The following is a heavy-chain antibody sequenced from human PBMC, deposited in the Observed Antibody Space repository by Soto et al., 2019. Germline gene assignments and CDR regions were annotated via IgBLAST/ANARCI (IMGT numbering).Heavy chain of an antibody. D-gene: IGHD5-18*01. CDR3: ARGVDTTYYYYYMDV. J-gene: IGHJ6*03. Sequence: GGSLRLSCAASGFTFSSYAMHWVRQAPGKGLEYVSAISSNGGSTYYANSVKGRFTISRDNSKNTLYLQMGSLRAEDMAVYYCARGVDTTYYYYYMDVCGKXTTVTVSS. CDR2: ISSNGGST. V-gene: IGHV3-64*01. CDR1: GFTFSSYA.